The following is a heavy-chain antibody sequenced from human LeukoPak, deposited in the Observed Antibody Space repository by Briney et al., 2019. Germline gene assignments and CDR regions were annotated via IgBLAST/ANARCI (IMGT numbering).Heavy chain of an antibody. CDR3: ARSYASSSIDY. CDR1: GGSFSGYY. D-gene: IGHD6-6*01. CDR2: VFYSGST. V-gene: IGHV4-59*01. Sequence: SETLSLTCAVYGGSFSGYYWSWIRQPPGRGLEWIGYVFYSGSTTYNPSLKSRVTISVDTSKNQFSLSLRSVTAADTAVYYCARSYASSSIDYWGQGTLVTVSS. J-gene: IGHJ4*02.